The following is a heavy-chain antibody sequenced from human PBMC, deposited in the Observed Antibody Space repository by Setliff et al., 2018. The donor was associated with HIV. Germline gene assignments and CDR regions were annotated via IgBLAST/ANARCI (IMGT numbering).Heavy chain of an antibody. CDR3: AHPTGGYCFDY. J-gene: IGHJ4*02. CDR1: GGSISSYYW. CDR2: IYWDDDK. V-gene: IGHV2-5*08. Sequence: TLSLTCTVSGGSISSYYWSWIRQPPGEALEWLSLIYWDDDKRYSPSLKSRLTITKDSSKNQVVLTMTNMDPLDTATYYCAHPTGGYCFDYWGQGILVTVSS. D-gene: IGHD3-16*01.